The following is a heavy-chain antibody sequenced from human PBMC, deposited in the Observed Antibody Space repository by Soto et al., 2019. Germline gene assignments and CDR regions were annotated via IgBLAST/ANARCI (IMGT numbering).Heavy chain of an antibody. J-gene: IGHJ6*02. Sequence: AESLNNSCNGTGYSFTNDWISWVRQMPWKRLEWMGEIDPRDSHTNYSPSFQGHVTLSTDKSNSTAYMQWSSLRASDTAMYYCARHYSTSSFMDVWGQGTTVTVSS. CDR3: ARHYSTSSFMDV. V-gene: IGHV5-10-1*01. D-gene: IGHD6-6*01. CDR2: IDPRDSHT. CDR1: GYSFTNDW.